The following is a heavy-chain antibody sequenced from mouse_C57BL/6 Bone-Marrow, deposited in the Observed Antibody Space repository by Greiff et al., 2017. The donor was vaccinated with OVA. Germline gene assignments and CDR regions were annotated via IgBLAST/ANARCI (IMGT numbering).Heavy chain of an antibody. V-gene: IGHV1-64*01. CDR2: IHPNSGRT. D-gene: IGHD2-5*01. J-gene: IGHJ1*03. CDR1: GYTFTSYW. CDR3: ARGGVYYSNYVGWYFDV. Sequence: QVQLQQPGAELVKPGASVKLSCKTSGYTFTSYWMHWVKQRPGQGLEWIGMIHPNSGRTNYNEKFKSKATLTVDKSSSTAYMQLRSLTSEDSAVYYCARGGVYYSNYVGWYFDVWGTGTTVTVSS.